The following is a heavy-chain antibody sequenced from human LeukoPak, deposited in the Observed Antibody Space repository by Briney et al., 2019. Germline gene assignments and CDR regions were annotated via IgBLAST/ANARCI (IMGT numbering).Heavy chain of an antibody. J-gene: IGHJ4*02. V-gene: IGHV4-30-4*08. CDR1: LGSISSGDYY. CDR3: ARASGYYDSSGYAPNFDY. CDR2: IYYSGST. D-gene: IGHD3-22*01. Sequence: ASQTLSLTCTLSLGSISSGDYYWSWIRQPPGKGLEWIGYIYYSGSTYYNPSLKSRVAISVDTSKNQFSLKLSSVTAADTAVYYCARASGYYDSSGYAPNFDYWGQGTLVTVSS.